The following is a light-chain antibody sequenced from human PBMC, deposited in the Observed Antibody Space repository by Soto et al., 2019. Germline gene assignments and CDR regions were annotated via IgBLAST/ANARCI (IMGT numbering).Light chain of an antibody. Sequence: DIQMTQSPSTLSASVGDRVTITCRASQSISIWLAWYQQKPGKAPKLLIYKASRLESGVSSRFSGSGSGTEFTLTVRSRQPDDFATYHCQQYNTYPLTFGGGTTVEIK. CDR2: KAS. CDR3: QQYNTYPLT. J-gene: IGKJ4*01. CDR1: QSISIW. V-gene: IGKV1-5*03.